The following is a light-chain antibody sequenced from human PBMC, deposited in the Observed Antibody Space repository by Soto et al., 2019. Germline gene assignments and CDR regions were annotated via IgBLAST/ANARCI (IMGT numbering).Light chain of an antibody. CDR1: QNISSY. Sequence: IVLTQSPATLSLSPGNRATLSCRASQNISSYLILYQQKPGQSPRVLIYDVSNRATGIPTRFSGSGSGTDFTLTISSLETEDFAVYYCQQRSNWPRTFGQGTKVDI. J-gene: IGKJ1*01. CDR3: QQRSNWPRT. V-gene: IGKV3-11*01. CDR2: DVS.